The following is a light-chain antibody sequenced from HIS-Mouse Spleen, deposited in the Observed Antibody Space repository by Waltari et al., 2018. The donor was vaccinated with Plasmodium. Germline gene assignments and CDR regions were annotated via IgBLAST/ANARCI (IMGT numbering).Light chain of an antibody. CDR3: QQYNNWPPYT. V-gene: IGKV3-15*01. CDR2: GAP. J-gene: IGKJ2*01. CDR1: QSVSSH. Sequence: EIVMTQSPATLSVSPGERATLSCRASQSVSSHLAWYQPKPGQAPWFLIYGAPTRSTGIPARFSGSGSGTEFTLTISSMQSEDFAVYYCQQYNNWPPYTFGQGTKLEIK.